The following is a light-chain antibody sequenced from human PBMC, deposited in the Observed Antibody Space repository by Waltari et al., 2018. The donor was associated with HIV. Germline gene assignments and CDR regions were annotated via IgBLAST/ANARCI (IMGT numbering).Light chain of an antibody. CDR3: CSYAGDSMWI. CDR2: DVI. Sequence: QSALTQPASVSGSPGQSITITCTGSSSDVGGYKLVSWYQYHPGQAPKLLIYDVITRPSGVFSRFSGSKSGNTSSLTITGLQAEDEAHYYCCSYAGDSMWIFGGGTKVTVL. J-gene: IGLJ2*01. CDR1: SSDVGGYKL. V-gene: IGLV2-23*02.